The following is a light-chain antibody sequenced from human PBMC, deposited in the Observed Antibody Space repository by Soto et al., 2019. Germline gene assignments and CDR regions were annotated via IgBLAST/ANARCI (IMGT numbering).Light chain of an antibody. J-gene: IGKJ2*01. Sequence: DIQMTQSPSTLSASVGDTVTITCRASQSISDCFAWYQQKPGQAPKLLIHIASTLESGVPARFSGSGSVTDFTLTISSLQSDEFATSYCQQYDRFPYTFGQGTKLEIK. CDR2: IAS. V-gene: IGKV1-5*01. CDR3: QQYDRFPYT. CDR1: QSISDC.